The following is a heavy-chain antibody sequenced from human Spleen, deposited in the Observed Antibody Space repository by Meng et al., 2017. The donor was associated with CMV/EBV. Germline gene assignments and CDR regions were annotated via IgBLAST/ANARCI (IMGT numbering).Heavy chain of an antibody. V-gene: IGHV1-8*03. CDR3: AIGYCSNMKCAGGLDN. J-gene: IGHJ4*02. D-gene: IGHD2-2*01. CDR2: MDPNTGDT. Sequence: ASVKVSCKASGYTFLDFYVHWVRQAPGQGLEWMGWMDPNTGDTDYAQQFHGRVTITRSTSITTVYLEMSSLRSEDTALYYCAIGYCSNMKCAGGLDNWGQGTLVTVSS. CDR1: GYTFLDFY.